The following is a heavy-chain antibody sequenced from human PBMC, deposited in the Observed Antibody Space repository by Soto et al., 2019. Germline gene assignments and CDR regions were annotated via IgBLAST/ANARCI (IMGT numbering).Heavy chain of an antibody. CDR3: ANFPSCSDHNCLDY. D-gene: IGHD2-15*01. Sequence: GGALRLSCAASGFSFSKYSMNLVRQSPGKGLEWVSSINDRSNYIYYADSVKGRFTISRDNAINSLYLQMNSLRPDDTAVYYCANFPSCSDHNCLDYWGRGTXFTVS. J-gene: IGHJ4*02. CDR2: INDRSNYI. V-gene: IGHV3-21*06. CDR1: GFSFSKYS.